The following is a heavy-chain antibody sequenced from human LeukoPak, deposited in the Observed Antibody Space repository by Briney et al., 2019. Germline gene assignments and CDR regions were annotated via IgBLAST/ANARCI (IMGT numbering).Heavy chain of an antibody. J-gene: IGHJ4*02. V-gene: IGHV3-23*01. D-gene: IGHD6-19*01. Sequence: WESLRLSCAASGFSFSNYAMSWVRQAPGKGLEWVSVIGGSGGWIHYTDSVKGRFTISRDNSNSILYLQMNSLRAEDTAVYFCAKDPTGYSSKWGQGTLVTVSS. CDR3: AKDPTGYSSK. CDR1: GFSFSNYA. CDR2: IGGSGGWI.